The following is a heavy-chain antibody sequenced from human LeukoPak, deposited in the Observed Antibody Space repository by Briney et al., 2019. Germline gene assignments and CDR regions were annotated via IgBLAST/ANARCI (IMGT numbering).Heavy chain of an antibody. Sequence: SETLSLTCTVSGGSVSSSSYYWGWIRQPPGEGLEWIGNIYYSGSTDCNPSLKSRVTISVDTSKNQFSLKLSSVTAADTAVYYCARHEGTSGWPFDYWGQGTLVTVSS. CDR2: IYYSGST. J-gene: IGHJ4*02. CDR1: GGSVSSSSYY. CDR3: ARHEGTSGWPFDY. D-gene: IGHD6-19*01. V-gene: IGHV4-39*01.